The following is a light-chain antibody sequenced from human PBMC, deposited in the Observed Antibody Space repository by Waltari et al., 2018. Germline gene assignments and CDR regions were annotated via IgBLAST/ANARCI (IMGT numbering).Light chain of an antibody. Sequence: DIQMTQSPSTVSASVGDRITITCRASQDISSWLVWYQQKPGKAPKVLIYAASKLQSGVPSRFSGSGSGTDFSLTISSLQPEDFATYYCQQGHSFPLTFGGGTKVDIK. J-gene: IGKJ4*01. CDR2: AAS. CDR3: QQGHSFPLT. CDR1: QDISSW. V-gene: IGKV1D-12*01.